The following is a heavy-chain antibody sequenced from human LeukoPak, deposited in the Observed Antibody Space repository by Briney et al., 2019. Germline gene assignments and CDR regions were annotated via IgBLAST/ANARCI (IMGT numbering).Heavy chain of an antibody. CDR2: INPNSGDT. Sequence: ASVKVSCKASGYTFTAYYLHWVRQAPGQGLEWMGWINPNSGDTSYAQKFQGRVTMTGDTFISTVYMELSRLTSDDTAVYYCARDSSNKPFDYWGQGTLVTVSS. CDR1: GYTFTAYY. J-gene: IGHJ4*02. D-gene: IGHD6-13*01. V-gene: IGHV1-2*02. CDR3: ARDSSNKPFDY.